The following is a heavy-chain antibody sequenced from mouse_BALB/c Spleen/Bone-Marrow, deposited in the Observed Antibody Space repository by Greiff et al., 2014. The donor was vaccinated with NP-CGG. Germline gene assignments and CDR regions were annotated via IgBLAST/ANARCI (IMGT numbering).Heavy chain of an antibody. CDR2: TYPSDSYT. D-gene: IGHD1-1*01. CDR1: GYTFTNNW. CDR3: TRGSSYVGYATDY. V-gene: IGHV1-59*01. J-gene: IGHJ4*01. Sequence: QVQLQQSGAELVRPGASVKLSCKASGYTFTNNWINWVKQRPGQGLEWIGTTYPSDSYTNYNQKFKDKATLTVDKSTSTAYMQLSSPTSEDSAVYYWTRGSSYVGYATDYWGQGTSVTVPS.